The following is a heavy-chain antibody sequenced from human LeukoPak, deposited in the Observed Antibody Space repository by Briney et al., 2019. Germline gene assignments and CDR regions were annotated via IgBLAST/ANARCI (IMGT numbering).Heavy chain of an antibody. CDR1: GFTFDDYA. V-gene: IGHV3-9*01. CDR3: ARPLEPTMEIDY. CDR2: ISWNSGSI. J-gene: IGHJ4*02. D-gene: IGHD3-10*01. Sequence: GGSLRLSCAASGFTFDDYAMHWVRQAPGKGLEWVSGISWNSGSIGYADSVKGRFTISRDNAKNSLYLQMNSLRAEDTALYYCARPLEPTMEIDYWGQGTLVTVSS.